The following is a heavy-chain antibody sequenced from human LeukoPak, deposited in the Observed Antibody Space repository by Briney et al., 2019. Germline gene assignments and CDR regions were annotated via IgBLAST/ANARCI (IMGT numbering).Heavy chain of an antibody. CDR2: IKQDGSEK. J-gene: IGHJ6*02. CDR1: GFTFSSYW. V-gene: IGHV3-7*01. Sequence: GGSLRLSCAASGFTFSSYWMSWVRQAPGKGLERVANIKQDGSEKYYVDSVKGRFTISRDNAKNSLYLQMNSLRAEDTAVYYCARDEEHYYYYGMDVWGQGTTVTVSS. D-gene: IGHD1-1*01. CDR3: ARDEEHYYYYGMDV.